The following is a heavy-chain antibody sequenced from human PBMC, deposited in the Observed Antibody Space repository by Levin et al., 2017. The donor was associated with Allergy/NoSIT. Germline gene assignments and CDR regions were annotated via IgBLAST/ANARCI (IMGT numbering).Heavy chain of an antibody. D-gene: IGHD6-19*01. CDR2: IYYSGST. Sequence: SETLSLTCTVSGGSISSYYWSWIRQPPGKGLEWIGYIYYSGSTNYNPSLKSRVTISVDTSKNQFSLKLSSVTAADTAVYYCARETTNSSGYDAFDIWGQGTMVTVSS. CDR3: ARETTNSSGYDAFDI. CDR1: GGSISSYY. J-gene: IGHJ3*02. V-gene: IGHV4-59*01.